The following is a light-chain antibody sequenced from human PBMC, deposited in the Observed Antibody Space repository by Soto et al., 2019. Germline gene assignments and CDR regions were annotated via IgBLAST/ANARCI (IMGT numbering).Light chain of an antibody. CDR3: QQHNGYSERM. CDR2: GAS. V-gene: IGKV1-5*01. Sequence: DIQMTQSPSTLSASAGDRVTITCRASQSISTWLAWYQQKPRKAPKLLIYGASSLASGVPSRFSGSGSGTEFTLTISSLQPDDFATYYCQQHNGYSERMFGQGTKVDIK. J-gene: IGKJ1*01. CDR1: QSISTW.